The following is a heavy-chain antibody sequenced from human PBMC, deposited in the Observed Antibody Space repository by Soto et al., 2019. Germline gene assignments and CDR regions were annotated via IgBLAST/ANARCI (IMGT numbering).Heavy chain of an antibody. CDR2: ISYDGSNK. J-gene: IGHJ4*02. D-gene: IGHD4-17*01. CDR1: GFTFSSYG. CDR3: ATSLLRWWDYGASMDY. V-gene: IGHV3-30*03. Sequence: QVQLVESGGGVVQPGRSLRLSCAASGFTFSSYGMHRVRQAPGKGLEWVAVISYDGSNKYYADSVKGRFTISRDNSKNTRYLQMNSLRAEDTAVYYCATSLLRWWDYGASMDYWGQGTLVTVSS.